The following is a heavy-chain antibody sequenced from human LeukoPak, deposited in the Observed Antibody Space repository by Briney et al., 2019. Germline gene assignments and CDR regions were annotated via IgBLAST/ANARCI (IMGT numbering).Heavy chain of an antibody. D-gene: IGHD5-18*01. CDR3: ARLRLRAFDI. CDR2: IYYSGST. Sequence: SETLSLTCTVSGGSINSSSYYWGWIRQPPGKGLVWIGSIYYSGSTYYNPSLKSRVTISVDTSKNQFSLKLSSVTAADTAVYYCARLRLRAFDIWGQGTMVTVSS. V-gene: IGHV4-39*01. CDR1: GGSINSSSYY. J-gene: IGHJ3*02.